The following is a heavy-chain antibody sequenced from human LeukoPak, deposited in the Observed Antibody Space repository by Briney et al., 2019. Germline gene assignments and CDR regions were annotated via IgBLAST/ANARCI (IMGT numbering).Heavy chain of an antibody. CDR3: ARDPPAVASNTYG. D-gene: IGHD6-13*01. V-gene: IGHV3-66*01. CDR1: GFTDRNNY. Sequence: GGSLTLSCTASGFTDRNNYMNWVRRAPGKGLEWVSLIYSDGRTYYAESVRGRFTISRDNTENTLYLQMNRLRGEDTAMYYCARDPPAVASNTYGWGQGTLVTVSS. J-gene: IGHJ4*02. CDR2: IYSDGRT.